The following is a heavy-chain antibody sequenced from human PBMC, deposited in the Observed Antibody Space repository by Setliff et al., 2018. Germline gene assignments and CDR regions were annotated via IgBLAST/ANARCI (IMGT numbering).Heavy chain of an antibody. CDR3: ARGGASSQWFDS. J-gene: IGHJ5*01. D-gene: IGHD2-15*01. Sequence: SETLSLTCTVSGDSISPYYWSWIRQSPGKGLEWIAWISHSGTTNYNPSLKSRVTLSVDTSKNQFSLSLASVTAADTAAYYCARGGASSQWFDSWGQGTLVTVSS. V-gene: IGHV4-59*01. CDR2: ISHSGTT. CDR1: GDSISPYY.